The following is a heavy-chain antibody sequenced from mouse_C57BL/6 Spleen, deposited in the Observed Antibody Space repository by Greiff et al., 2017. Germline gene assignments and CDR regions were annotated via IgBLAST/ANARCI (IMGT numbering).Heavy chain of an antibody. CDR2: IDPSDSYT. CDR3: ARDSHARP. V-gene: IGHV1-50*01. D-gene: IGHD3-1*01. CDR1: GYTFTSYW. Sequence: QVQLQQPGAELVKPGASVKLSCKASGYTFTSYWMQWVKQRPGQGLEWIGEIDPSDSYTNYNQKFKGKATLTVDTSSSTAYMQLSSLTSEDSAVYYCARDSHARPWGQGTLVTVSA. J-gene: IGHJ3*01.